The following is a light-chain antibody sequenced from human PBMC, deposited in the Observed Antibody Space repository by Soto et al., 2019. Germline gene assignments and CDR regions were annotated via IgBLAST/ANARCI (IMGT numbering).Light chain of an antibody. CDR2: GAS. CDR3: QQYNNWPLT. CDR1: QSVSSN. Sequence: EIVMTQSPATLSVSPGERATLSCRASQSVSSNFAWYQQKPGQAPRLLIYGASTRATGIPARFSGSGSGTEFPLNISSRQCEDFADYYCQQYNNWPLTFGGGTKVEIK. J-gene: IGKJ4*01. V-gene: IGKV3-15*01.